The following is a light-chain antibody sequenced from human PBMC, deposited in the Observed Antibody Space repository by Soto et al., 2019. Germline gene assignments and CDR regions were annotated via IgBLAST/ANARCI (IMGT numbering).Light chain of an antibody. CDR2: LNSDGSH. CDR3: QTWGTGTVV. V-gene: IGLV4-69*01. Sequence: QSVLTQSPCASASLGASVKLTCTLSSGHSSYAIAWHQQQPEKGPRYLMKLNSDGSHSKGDGIPDRFSGSSSGAERYLTISSLQSEDEADYYCQTWGTGTVVFGGGTKLTVL. J-gene: IGLJ2*01. CDR1: SGHSSYA.